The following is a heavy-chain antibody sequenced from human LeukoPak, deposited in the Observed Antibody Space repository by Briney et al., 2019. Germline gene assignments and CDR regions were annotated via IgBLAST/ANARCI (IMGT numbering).Heavy chain of an antibody. CDR1: GGSISSHS. J-gene: IGHJ5*02. Sequence: SETLSLTCTVSGGSISSHSWSWIRQPAGKGLEWIGRISNSGSTNYNPSLKSRVTMSVDTSKSQFSLKVTSVTAADTAVYYCAKVGAWDSPFDPWGQGTLVTVSS. V-gene: IGHV4-4*07. D-gene: IGHD3-16*01. CDR3: AKVGAWDSPFDP. CDR2: ISNSGST.